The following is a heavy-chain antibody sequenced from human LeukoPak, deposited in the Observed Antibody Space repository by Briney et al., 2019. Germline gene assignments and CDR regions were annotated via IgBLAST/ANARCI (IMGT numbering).Heavy chain of an antibody. D-gene: IGHD2-2*01. Sequence: GASVKVSCEASGYTFTSYGISWVRQAPGQGLEWMGWISAYNGNTNYAQKLQGRVTMTTDTSTSTAYMELRSLRSDDTAVYYCARVTLDIVVVPAASPSHYYYGMDVWGQGTTVTVSS. CDR1: GYTFTSYG. V-gene: IGHV1-18*01. J-gene: IGHJ6*02. CDR3: ARVTLDIVVVPAASPSHYYYGMDV. CDR2: ISAYNGNT.